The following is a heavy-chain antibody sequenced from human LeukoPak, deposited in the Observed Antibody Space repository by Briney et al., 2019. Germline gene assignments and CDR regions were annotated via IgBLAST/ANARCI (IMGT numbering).Heavy chain of an antibody. J-gene: IGHJ4*02. CDR1: GFTVSNNY. D-gene: IGHD4-23*01. Sequence: GGSLRLSCAVSGFTVSNNYMSWVRQAPGKGLAWVSVIYSDGSTYYADSVKSRFTISRDNSKNTLYLQMNSLRAEDTAVYYCARGGGGGNPFDYWGQGTLVTVSS. CDR2: IYSDGST. CDR3: ARGGGGGNPFDY. V-gene: IGHV3-53*01.